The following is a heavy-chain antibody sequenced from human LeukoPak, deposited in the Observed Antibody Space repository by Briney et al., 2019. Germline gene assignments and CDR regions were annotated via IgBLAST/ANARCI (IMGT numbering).Heavy chain of an antibody. CDR1: GFTFSSYE. CDR2: ISSSGSTI. D-gene: IGHD3-3*01. V-gene: IGHV3-48*03. CDR3: AKVGGKRFLEWLLPRPVASIIDY. J-gene: IGHJ4*02. Sequence: GGSLRLSCAASGFTFSSYEMNWVRQAPGKGLEWVSYISSSGSTIYYADSVKGRFTISRDNSKNTLYLQMNSLRAEDTAVYYCAKVGGKRFLEWLLPRPVASIIDYWGQGTLVTVSS.